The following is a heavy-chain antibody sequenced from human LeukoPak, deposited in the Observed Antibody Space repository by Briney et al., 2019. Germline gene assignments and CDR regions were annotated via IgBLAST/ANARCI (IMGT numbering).Heavy chain of an antibody. CDR1: GFTFSSYA. D-gene: IGHD3-9*01. CDR3: ARDLTRYPDY. J-gene: IGHJ4*02. CDR2: ISYDGSNK. Sequence: GRSLRLSCAASGFTFSSYAMHWVRQAPGKGLEWVAVISYDGSNKYYADSVKGRFTISRDNSKNTLYLQMNSLRAEDTAVYYCARDLTRYPDYWGQGTLVTVSS. V-gene: IGHV3-30-3*01.